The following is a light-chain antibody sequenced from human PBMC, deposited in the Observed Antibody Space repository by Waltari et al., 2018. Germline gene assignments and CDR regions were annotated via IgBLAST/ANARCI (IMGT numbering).Light chain of an antibody. J-gene: IGKJ1*01. V-gene: IGKV3-20*01. Sequence: IVLTQSPGTLSLSPRERVTLSCRASQSVSRSLAWYQQKPGQAPKLLIYCGSTRSTGIPDRFTGSGSGTDFSLNISRLEPEDFGIYFCQQYVRLLGTFGQGTKVEIK. CDR2: CGS. CDR1: QSVSRS. CDR3: QQYVRLLGT.